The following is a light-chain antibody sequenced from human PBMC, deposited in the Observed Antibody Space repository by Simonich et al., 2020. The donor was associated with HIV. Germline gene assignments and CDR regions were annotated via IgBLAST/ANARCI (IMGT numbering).Light chain of an antibody. CDR3: CSYAGSSTVV. CDR2: EGS. V-gene: IGLV2-23*01. CDR1: SSDVGSYNL. Sequence: QSALTQPASVSGSPGQSITISCTGTSSDVGSYNLVSWYQQHPGKAPKLMLYEGSKRPSGVSNRFSGSKSGNMASLTISGLQAEDEADYYCCSYAGSSTVVFGGGTKLTVL. J-gene: IGLJ2*01.